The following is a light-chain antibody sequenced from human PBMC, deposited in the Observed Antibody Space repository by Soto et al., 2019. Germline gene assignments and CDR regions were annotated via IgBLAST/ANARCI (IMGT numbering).Light chain of an antibody. CDR3: HSLGA. Sequence: EMDMTQSPATLSVSPGEGATLSCRAAQNIGNSLGWYQQRPGQAPRLLIYGAFHRATGIPARFSGSGSGPELSLTINSLSSEDSSIYYRHSLGAFGQGTKLEIQ. CDR1: QNIGNS. J-gene: IGKJ2*01. CDR2: GAF. V-gene: IGKV3-15*01.